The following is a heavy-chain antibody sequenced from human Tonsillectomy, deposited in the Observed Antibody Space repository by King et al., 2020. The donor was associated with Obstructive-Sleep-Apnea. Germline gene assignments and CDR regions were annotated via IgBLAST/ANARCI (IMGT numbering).Heavy chain of an antibody. Sequence: EVQLVESGGGLVKPGGSLRLSCAASGFTFSSYSMNWVRQAPGKGLEWVSSISTSSSYIYYADSVKGRFTISRDNAKNSLYLQMNNLRAEDTAVYYCAREGEDIVVVGAAYYYYYGLDVWGQGTTVTVSS. CDR1: GFTFSSYS. CDR3: AREGEDIVVVGAAYYYYYGLDV. CDR2: ISTSSSYI. D-gene: IGHD2-15*01. V-gene: IGHV3-21*01. J-gene: IGHJ6*02.